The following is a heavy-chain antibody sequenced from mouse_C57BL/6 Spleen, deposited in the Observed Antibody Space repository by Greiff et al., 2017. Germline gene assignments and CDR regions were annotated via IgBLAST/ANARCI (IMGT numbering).Heavy chain of an antibody. CDR1: GYTFTSYC. J-gene: IGHJ1*03. D-gene: IGHD1-1*01. CDR3: ARESYSGNSYWDFEV. Sequence: QVQLQQSGAELVKPGASVKLSCKASGYTFTSYCMPWVKQRPGQGLEWIGEIDPSDSYTNYNQKFKGKSTLTVDKSSSTAYMQISSLTSEDSAVYYGARESYSGNSYWDFEVWGTGTTVTVSS. V-gene: IGHV1-69*01. CDR2: IDPSDSYT.